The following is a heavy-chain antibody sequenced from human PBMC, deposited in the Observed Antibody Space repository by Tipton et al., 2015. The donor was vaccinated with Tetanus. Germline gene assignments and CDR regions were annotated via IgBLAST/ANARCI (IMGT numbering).Heavy chain of an antibody. CDR1: GYTFTGYY. Sequence: QLVQSGAGMKKPGASVKVSCKASGYTFTGYYIYWVRQAPGQGLEWMGWIDPNSGGTVYAQKFQGRVTMTRDTSISTAYMELRSLRFDDTAVYYCARDRGDYIYYGMDVWGPGTTVTVS. CDR3: ARDRGDYIYYGMDV. V-gene: IGHV1-2*02. J-gene: IGHJ6*02. CDR2: IDPNSGGT. D-gene: IGHD3-22*01.